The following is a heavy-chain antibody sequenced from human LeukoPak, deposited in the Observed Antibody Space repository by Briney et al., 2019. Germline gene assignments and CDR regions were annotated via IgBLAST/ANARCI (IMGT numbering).Heavy chain of an antibody. CDR1: GFTVSDNY. D-gene: IGHD6-19*01. J-gene: IGHJ4*02. CDR2: ISSSSSTI. Sequence: PGGSLRLSCAASGFTVSDNYMSWVRQAPGKGLEWISYISSSSSTIYYTDSVKGRFTISRDNAKNSLYLQMNSLRDEDTALYYCARVPYSTGAFDYWGQGTLVTVSS. CDR3: ARVPYSTGAFDY. V-gene: IGHV3-11*04.